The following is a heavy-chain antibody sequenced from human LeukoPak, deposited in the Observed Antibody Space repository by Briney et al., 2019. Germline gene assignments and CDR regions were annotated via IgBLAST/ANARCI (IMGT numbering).Heavy chain of an antibody. Sequence: SETLSLTCTVSGGSISSSSYYWGWIRQPPGKGLEWIGEINHSGSTNYNPSLKSRVTISVDTSKNQFSLKLSSVTAADTAVYYCARGGGTSGSYLFYWGQGTLVTVSS. D-gene: IGHD1-26*01. CDR3: ARGGGTSGSYLFY. CDR2: INHSGST. CDR1: GGSISSSSYY. V-gene: IGHV4-39*07. J-gene: IGHJ4*02.